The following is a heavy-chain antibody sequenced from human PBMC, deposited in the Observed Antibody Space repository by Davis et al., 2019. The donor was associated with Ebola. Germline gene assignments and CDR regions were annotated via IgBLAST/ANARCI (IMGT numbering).Heavy chain of an antibody. CDR1: GFTLSKYW. V-gene: IGHV3-53*01. J-gene: IGHJ4*02. Sequence: PGGSLRLSCAASGFTLSKYWVHWVRQAPGKGLDWVSVIYTGDSTYYADFVKGRFTISRDDSKNTVYLQMNSLRAEDTAVYYCAREDRGSSFGYWGQGTLVTVSS. D-gene: IGHD6-6*01. CDR3: AREDRGSSFGY. CDR2: IYTGDST.